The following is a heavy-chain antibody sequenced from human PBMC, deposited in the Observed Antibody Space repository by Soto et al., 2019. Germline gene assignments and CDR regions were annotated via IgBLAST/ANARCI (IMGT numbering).Heavy chain of an antibody. CDR2: MNPNNGKT. V-gene: IGHV1-8*01. J-gene: IGHJ4*02. CDR3: ARRKERFGPVYCDY. CDR1: GYTFTTSD. Sequence: QVQLVQSGAEVKKPGASVKISCKASGYTFTTSDINWVRQATGQGLEWMGWMNPNNGKTGYAQKFQGRVTMTKDTSMSTVYLELSSVRSDDTAVYYCARRKERFGPVYCDYWGQGTLVTVSS. D-gene: IGHD3-10*01.